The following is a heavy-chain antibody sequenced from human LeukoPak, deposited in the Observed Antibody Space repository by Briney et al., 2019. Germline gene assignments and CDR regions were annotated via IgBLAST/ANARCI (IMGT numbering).Heavy chain of an antibody. CDR2: IYYSGST. V-gene: IGHV4-61*01. CDR3: ARGRRGPAARSYYFDY. Sequence: PETLFLTCTVSGGSVSSGSYYWSWIRQPPGKGLEWIGYIYYSGSTNYNPSLKSRVTISVDTSKNQFSLKLSSVTAADTAVYYCARGRRGPAARSYYFDYWGQGTLVTVSS. D-gene: IGHD2-2*01. J-gene: IGHJ4*02. CDR1: GGSVSSGSYY.